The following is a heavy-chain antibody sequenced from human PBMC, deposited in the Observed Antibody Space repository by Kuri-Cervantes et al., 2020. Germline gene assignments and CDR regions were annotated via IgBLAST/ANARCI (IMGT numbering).Heavy chain of an antibody. V-gene: IGHV3-23*01. D-gene: IGHD3-10*01. Sequence: GGPLRPPGAASGFTFSSYAMSWVRQAPGKGLEWVSAISGSGGSTYYADSVKGRFTISRDNSKNTLYLQMNSLRAEDTAVYYCAAVLLWFGEYRQIDYWGQGTLVTVSS. CDR3: AAVLLWFGEYRQIDY. J-gene: IGHJ4*02. CDR2: ISGSGGST. CDR1: GFTFSSYA.